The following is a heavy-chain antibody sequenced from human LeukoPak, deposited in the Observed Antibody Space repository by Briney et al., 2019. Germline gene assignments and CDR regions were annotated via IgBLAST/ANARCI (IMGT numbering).Heavy chain of an antibody. D-gene: IGHD2-15*01. Sequence: PGRSLRLSCAASGFTFSNYAMHWVRQAPGKGLEWVAVISYDGSNKYYADSVKGRFTISRDNSKNTLYLQMNGLRAEDTAVYYCARDPEYCSGGSCYSGGWFDPWGQGTLVIVSS. CDR2: ISYDGSNK. V-gene: IGHV3-30-3*01. CDR3: ARDPEYCSGGSCYSGGWFDP. J-gene: IGHJ5*02. CDR1: GFTFSNYA.